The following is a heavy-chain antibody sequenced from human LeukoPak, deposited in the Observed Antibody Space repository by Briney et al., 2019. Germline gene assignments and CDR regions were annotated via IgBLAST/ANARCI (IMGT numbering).Heavy chain of an antibody. D-gene: IGHD3-22*01. J-gene: IGHJ4*02. CDR3: ARDDSSGYSFYFDY. Sequence: GGSLRLSCAASGFTFSSFWMSWVRQAPGKGLEWVANIKQDGSEKYYVDSVKGRFTISRDNAKNSLFLQMNSLRAEDTAVYYCARDDSSGYSFYFDYWGQGTLVTVSS. V-gene: IGHV3-7*03. CDR1: GFTFSSFW. CDR2: IKQDGSEK.